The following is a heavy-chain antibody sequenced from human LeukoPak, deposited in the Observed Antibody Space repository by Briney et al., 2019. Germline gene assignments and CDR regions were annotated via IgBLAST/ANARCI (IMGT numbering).Heavy chain of an antibody. J-gene: IGHJ4*02. CDR3: AKDLRATRRAEYFDY. D-gene: IGHD5-12*01. CDR1: GFTFSSYA. V-gene: IGHV3-23*01. Sequence: GGSQRLSCAASGFTFSSYAMSWVRQAPGKGLEWVSAISGSGGSTYYADSVKGRFTISRDNSKNTLYLQMNSLRAEDTAVYYCAKDLRATRRAEYFDYWGQGTLVTVSS. CDR2: ISGSGGST.